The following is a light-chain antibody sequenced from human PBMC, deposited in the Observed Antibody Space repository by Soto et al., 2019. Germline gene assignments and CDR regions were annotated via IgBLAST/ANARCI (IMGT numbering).Light chain of an antibody. Sequence: QSVLTQPASVSGSPGQSITISCTGTSSDVGGYNYVFWYQHPPGKAPKLMIYDVTNRPSGVSNRFSGSKSGNTASLTISGLQAEDEADYYCTSYTSSSTYVFGTGTSHRP. J-gene: IGLJ1*01. V-gene: IGLV2-14*03. CDR2: DVT. CDR1: SSDVGGYNY. CDR3: TSYTSSSTYV.